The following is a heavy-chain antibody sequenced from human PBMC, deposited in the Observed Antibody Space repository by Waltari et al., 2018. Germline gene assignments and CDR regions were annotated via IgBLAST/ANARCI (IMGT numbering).Heavy chain of an antibody. J-gene: IGHJ6*02. D-gene: IGHD2-2*01. Sequence: VQLVESGGDLIQPGGSLRLSCAASGFTVRTNYMAWVRQAPGKGLEWVSVICSGGDTYYADSVKGRFTISRDSSRNTLHLQMNSLRVEDTAVYYCTRTLVPADPPRAMDVWGQGTVVSVSS. CDR2: ICSGGDT. CDR1: GFTVRTNY. V-gene: IGHV3-53*01. CDR3: TRTLVPADPPRAMDV.